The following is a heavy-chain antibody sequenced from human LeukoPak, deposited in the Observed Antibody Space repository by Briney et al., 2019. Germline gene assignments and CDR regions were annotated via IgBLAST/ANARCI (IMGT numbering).Heavy chain of an antibody. D-gene: IGHD3-3*01. CDR1: GFTFIRSC. CDR2: IPHDGSNA. J-gene: IGHJ5*02. V-gene: IGHV3-30-3*01. CDR3: ATGSDFYYAS. Sequence: PGGSLRLSCVASGFTFIRSCMHWVRQAPGKGLEWVAAIPHDGSNAYYADSVKGRFTISRDDSKNTQYLQMNSLRIEDSPVYYCATGSDFYYASWGQGTLVTVSS.